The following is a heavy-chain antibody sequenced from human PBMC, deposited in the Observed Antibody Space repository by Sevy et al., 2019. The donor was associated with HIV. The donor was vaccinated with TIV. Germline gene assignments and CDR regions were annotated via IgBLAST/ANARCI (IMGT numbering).Heavy chain of an antibody. V-gene: IGHV4-39*01. D-gene: IGHD6-6*01. Sequence: SETLSLTCTVSGGSISSSSYYWGWIRQPPGKGLEWIGSIYYSGSTYYNPSLESRVTISVDTSKNQFSLKLSSVTAADTAVYYCASIAARPFDYWGQGTLVTVSS. CDR3: ASIAARPFDY. CDR1: GGSISSSSYY. J-gene: IGHJ4*02. CDR2: IYYSGST.